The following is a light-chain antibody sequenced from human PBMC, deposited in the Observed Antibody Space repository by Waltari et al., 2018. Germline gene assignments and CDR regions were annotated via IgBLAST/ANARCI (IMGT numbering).Light chain of an antibody. CDR1: HSVSRY. CDR3: QQRSNWPLT. CDR2: DVS. V-gene: IGKV3-11*01. Sequence: EIVLTQSPATLSLSPGERATLSCRASHSVSRYLAWYQQRPGQAPRLLIFDVSFRATGIPARFSGSGSETDFTLTISSLEPEDCAVYYCQQRSNWPLTFGGGTKVEIK. J-gene: IGKJ4*01.